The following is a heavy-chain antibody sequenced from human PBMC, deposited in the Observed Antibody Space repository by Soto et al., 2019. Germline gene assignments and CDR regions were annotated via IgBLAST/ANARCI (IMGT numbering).Heavy chain of an antibody. D-gene: IGHD3-16*01. CDR1: GGTFSSYA. J-gene: IGHJ6*02. V-gene: IGHV1-69*13. Sequence: RASVKVSCKASGGTFSSYAISWVRQAPGQGLEWMGGIIPIFGTANYAQKFQGRVTITADESTSTAYMELSSLRSEDTAVYYCARPFGLHPYYYYGMDVWGQGTTGTVFS. CDR2: IIPIFGTA. CDR3: ARPFGLHPYYYYGMDV.